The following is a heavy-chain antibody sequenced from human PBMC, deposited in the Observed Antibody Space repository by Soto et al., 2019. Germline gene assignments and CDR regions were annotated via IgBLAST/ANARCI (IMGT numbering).Heavy chain of an antibody. CDR2: TNGNLGTG. CDR1: GGTFSSYP. Sequence: QVQLVQSGAEVKRPGSSVKVSCKASGGTFSSYPISWVRQAPGQGLEWLGGTNGNLGTGNYAQKFRGRLTITTDISTTTAYMELSSLTSEDTAVYYCARRDSHGYFRYFDNWGQGTLVRVSS. V-gene: IGHV1-69*16. CDR3: ARRDSHGYFRYFDN. D-gene: IGHD4-17*01. J-gene: IGHJ4*02.